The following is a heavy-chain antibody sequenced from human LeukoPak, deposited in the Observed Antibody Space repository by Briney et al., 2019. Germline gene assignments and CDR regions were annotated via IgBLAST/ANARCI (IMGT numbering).Heavy chain of an antibody. J-gene: IGHJ5*02. D-gene: IGHD2-8*02. CDR2: IYHSGSS. V-gene: IGHV4-30-2*01. CDR3: ARASGADEMYNWFDP. Sequence: SKTLSLTCAVSGVSISSGGYYWSWIRQPPGKGLGWIGYIYHSGSSYYNPSLKSRVTLSADRSKNQFSLKLTSVTAADTAVYYCARASGADEMYNWFDPWGQGTLVIVSS. CDR1: GVSISSGGYY.